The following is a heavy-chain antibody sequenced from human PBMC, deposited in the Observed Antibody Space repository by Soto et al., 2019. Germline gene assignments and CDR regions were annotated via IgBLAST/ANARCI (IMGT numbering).Heavy chain of an antibody. CDR3: AKDRRPYSSSQVPGFYYYSGMDV. D-gene: IGHD6-6*01. CDR2: ISYDGSNK. CDR1: GFTFSSYG. J-gene: IGHJ6*02. V-gene: IGHV3-30*18. Sequence: PGGSLRLSCAASGFTFSSYGMHWVRQAPGKGLEWVAVISYDGSNKYYADSVKGRFTISRDNSKNTLYLQMNSLRAEDTAVYYCAKDRRPYSSSQVPGFYYYSGMDVWGQGTKVTVSS.